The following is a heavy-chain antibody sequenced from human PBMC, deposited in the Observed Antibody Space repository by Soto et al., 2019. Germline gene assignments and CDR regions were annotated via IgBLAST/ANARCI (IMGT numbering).Heavy chain of an antibody. CDR1: GGTFSNFA. D-gene: IGHD5-12*01. Sequence: QVQLVQSGAEVQKPGSSVKVSCKASGGTFSNFAISWVRQAPGQGLEWMGCFIPIFGTTNYAQKFQGRLTITADESTSTAYMELSSLRSGDTAVYYCSHVDIDHWGQGTLVTVSS. CDR3: SHVDIDH. J-gene: IGHJ4*02. V-gene: IGHV1-69*01. CDR2: FIPIFGTT.